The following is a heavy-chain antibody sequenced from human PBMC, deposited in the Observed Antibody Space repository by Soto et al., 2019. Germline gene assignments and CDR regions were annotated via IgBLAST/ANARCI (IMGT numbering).Heavy chain of an antibody. CDR1: GGSISSYY. Sequence: PSETLSITCSISGGSISSYYWTWIRQPPGKGLEWIGNIYYTGSTNYSPSLKSRVTISIDTSKNQFSLQLTSVSAADTAMYYCTPRPSSVGWFDPWGRGTLVTVSS. V-gene: IGHV4-59*01. CDR2: IYYTGST. CDR3: TPRPSSVGWFDP. J-gene: IGHJ5*02. D-gene: IGHD6-6*01.